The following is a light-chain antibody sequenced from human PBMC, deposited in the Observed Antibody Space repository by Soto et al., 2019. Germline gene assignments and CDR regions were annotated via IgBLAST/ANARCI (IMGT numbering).Light chain of an antibody. CDR3: LLFFGGAQV. CDR1: TGAVTSANY. V-gene: IGLV7-43*01. CDR2: STN. J-gene: IGLJ2*01. Sequence: QAVVAQEPSLTVSPGGTVTLTCASNTGAVTSANYPNWFQQRPGQAPRALIFSTNNKHSWTPARFSGSLLGGKAALTLSGVQPEDEADYYCLLFFGGAQVFGGRTKLTVL.